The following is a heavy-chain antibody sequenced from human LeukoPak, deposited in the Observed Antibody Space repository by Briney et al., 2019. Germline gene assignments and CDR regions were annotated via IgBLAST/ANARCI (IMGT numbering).Heavy chain of an antibody. Sequence: GASVKVSCKASGNPLTGSYMHGVGRPPGQGLGGWGGITPNSGGTNYAQKFQGRVTMTRDTSISTAYMELSRLRSDDTAVYYCARDGGPDPYYYYYMDVWGKGTTVTVSS. CDR1: GNPLTGSY. J-gene: IGHJ6*03. CDR2: ITPNSGGT. CDR3: ARDGGPDPYYYYYMDV. V-gene: IGHV1-2*02. D-gene: IGHD3-16*01.